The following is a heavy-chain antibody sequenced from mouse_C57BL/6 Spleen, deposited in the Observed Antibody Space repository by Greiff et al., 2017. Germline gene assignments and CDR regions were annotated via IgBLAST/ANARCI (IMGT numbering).Heavy chain of an antibody. CDR1: GFTFSRYA. CDR2: IRSGGDYL. CDR3: TREGYDYAMDY. J-gene: IGHJ4*01. V-gene: IGHV5-9-1*02. Sequence: EVKLVESGAGLVKPGGSLKLSCAASGFTFSRYAMSWVRQTPEKRLAWVAYIRSGGDYLYYADTVKGRFTISRDNARNTLYLQRSSLKSEDTAMYYWTREGYDYAMDYWGQGTAVTVSS. D-gene: IGHD2-2*01.